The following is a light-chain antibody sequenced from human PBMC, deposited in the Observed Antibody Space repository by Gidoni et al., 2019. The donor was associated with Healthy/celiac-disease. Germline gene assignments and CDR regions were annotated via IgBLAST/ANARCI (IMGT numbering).Light chain of an antibody. V-gene: IGKV3-11*01. CDR2: DAS. Sequence: EIVLTQSTATLSLSPGERATLSCRASQSVSSYLAWYQQKPGQAPRLLIYDASNRATGIPARFSGSGSGTDFTLTISGLEPEDFAVYYFQQRSNWPPLTFGGGTKVEIK. CDR3: QQRSNWPPLT. J-gene: IGKJ4*01. CDR1: QSVSSY.